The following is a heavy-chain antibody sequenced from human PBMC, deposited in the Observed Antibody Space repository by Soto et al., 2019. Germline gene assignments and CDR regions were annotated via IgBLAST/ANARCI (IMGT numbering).Heavy chain of an antibody. CDR3: ARDLPSLEVRSYGMDV. J-gene: IGHJ6*02. D-gene: IGHD3-10*01. Sequence: QVQLVQSGAEVKKPGSSVKVSCKVSGGTFSSYRFSWVRQAPGQGLEWMGGITPVFGTPDYAQKFQGRVTVTADRSTNTEYMELSRLTSEDTAVYYCARDLPSLEVRSYGMDVWGQGTTVTVSS. CDR1: GGTFSSYR. V-gene: IGHV1-69*06. CDR2: ITPVFGTP.